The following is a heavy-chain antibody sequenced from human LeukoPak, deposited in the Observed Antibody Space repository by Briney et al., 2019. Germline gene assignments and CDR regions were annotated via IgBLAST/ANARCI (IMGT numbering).Heavy chain of an antibody. CDR1: GFTFSSYG. CDR2: IRYDGSNK. J-gene: IGHJ5*02. CDR3: AKGYSSSLSWFDP. D-gene: IGHD6-13*01. Sequence: HPGGSLRLSCAASGFTFSSYGMHWVRQAPGKGLEWVAVIRYDGSNKYYADSVKGRFTISRDNSKNTLYLQMNSLRAEDTAVYYCAKGYSSSLSWFDPWGQGTLVTVSS. V-gene: IGHV3-33*06.